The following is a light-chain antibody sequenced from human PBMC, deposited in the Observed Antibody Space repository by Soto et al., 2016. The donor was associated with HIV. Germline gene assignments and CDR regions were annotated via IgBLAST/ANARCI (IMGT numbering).Light chain of an antibody. Sequence: DIQMTQSPSSVSASVADRVTITCRASQSITNYVNWYQQKPGKAPQLLIYVASSLQSGVPSRFSGSGSGTDFTLTISSLQPEDFATYYCQQSFSTPRTFGQGTTLEIK. V-gene: IGKV1-39*01. CDR2: VAS. CDR3: QQSFSTPRT. J-gene: IGKJ2*01. CDR1: QSITNY.